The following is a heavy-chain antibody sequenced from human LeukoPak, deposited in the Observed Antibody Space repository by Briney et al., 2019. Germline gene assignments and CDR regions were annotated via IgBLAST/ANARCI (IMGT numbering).Heavy chain of an antibody. V-gene: IGHV5-51*01. D-gene: IGHD2-2*01. CDR1: GYSFTSYW. CDR2: IYPGDSDT. J-gene: IGHJ6*02. CDR3: ATHHCSSTSCPPTGYYGMDV. Sequence: KVGESLKISCKGSGYSFTSYWIGWVRQMPGKGLEGMGIIYPGDSDTSYSPSFQGQVTISADKSISTAYLQWSSLKASDTAVYYCATHHCSSTSCPPTGYYGMDVWGQGTTVTVSS.